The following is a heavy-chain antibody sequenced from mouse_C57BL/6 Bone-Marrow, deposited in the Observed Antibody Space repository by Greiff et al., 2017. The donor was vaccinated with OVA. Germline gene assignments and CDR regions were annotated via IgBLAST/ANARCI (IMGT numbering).Heavy chain of an antibody. Sequence: VQLQQSGTVLARPGASVKMSCKTSGYTFTSYWMHWVKQRPGQGLEWIGAIYPGNSDTSYNQKFKGKAKLTAVTSASTAYMELSSLTNEDSAVYYCTREAFITTVVAKFDYWGQGTTLTVSS. V-gene: IGHV1-5*01. CDR3: TREAFITTVVAKFDY. CDR1: GYTFTSYW. CDR2: IYPGNSDT. J-gene: IGHJ2*01. D-gene: IGHD1-1*01.